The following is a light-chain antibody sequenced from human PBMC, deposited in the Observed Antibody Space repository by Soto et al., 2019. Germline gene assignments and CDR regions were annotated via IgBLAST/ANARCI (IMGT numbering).Light chain of an antibody. V-gene: IGKV1-39*01. CDR3: QQSYSTLVT. J-gene: IGKJ1*01. CDR1: QSISNY. CDR2: AAS. Sequence: DIQMTQSPSSLSASVRDRVTITCRASQSISNYLNWYQQKPGKAPKLLISAASSLQSGVPSRFSGSGSGTEFTLTISSLQPDDFATYYCQQSYSTLVTFGQGTKVDI.